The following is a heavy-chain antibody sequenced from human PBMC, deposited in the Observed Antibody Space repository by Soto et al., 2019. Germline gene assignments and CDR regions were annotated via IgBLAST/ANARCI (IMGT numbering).Heavy chain of an antibody. CDR1: GFTVSKNY. D-gene: IGHD2-2*02. Sequence: PGGSLRLSCAASGFTVSKNYMSWVRQAPGKGLESVSLIYSGGSTFYADSVKGRSTISRDNSKNTLFLQMNSLRAEDTAVYFCATYTSLDYWGQGTLVTVSS. CDR2: IYSGGST. V-gene: IGHV3-53*01. J-gene: IGHJ4*02. CDR3: ATYTSLDY.